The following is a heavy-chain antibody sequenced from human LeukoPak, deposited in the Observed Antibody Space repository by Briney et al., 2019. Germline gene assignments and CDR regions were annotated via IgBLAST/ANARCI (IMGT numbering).Heavy chain of an antibody. CDR1: GYTLTELS. CDR2: FDPEDGET. Sequence: ASVKVSCKVSGYTLTELSMHWVRQAPGKGLGWMGGFDPEDGETIYAQKFQGRVTMTEDTSTDTAYMELSSLRSEDTAVYYCATFRFGELPYASFDYWGQGTLVTVSS. V-gene: IGHV1-24*01. J-gene: IGHJ4*02. CDR3: ATFRFGELPYASFDY. D-gene: IGHD3-10*01.